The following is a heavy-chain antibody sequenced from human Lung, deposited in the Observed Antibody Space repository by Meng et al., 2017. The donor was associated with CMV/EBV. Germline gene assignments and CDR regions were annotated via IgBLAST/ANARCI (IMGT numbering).Heavy chain of an antibody. J-gene: IGHJ4*02. V-gene: IGHV4-59*08. CDR1: GVSISTYS. D-gene: IGHD3-16*02. CDR2: NYYSGST. Sequence: HASAPRRLNPTHTLSLTGADSGVSISTYSWGWIRPPPGKELEWIGNNYYSGSTNYNPSLASRVTISVDSSKNQFSLKLSSVTAADTAVYYCARHQNGGTYPLDYWGQGTLVTVSS. CDR3: ARHQNGGTYPLDY.